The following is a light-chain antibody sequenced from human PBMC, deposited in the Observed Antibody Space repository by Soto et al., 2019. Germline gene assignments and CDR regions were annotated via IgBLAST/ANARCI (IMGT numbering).Light chain of an antibody. Sequence: IQMTQSPSSLSASVGDRVTITCRASQSISAWLAWFQQKPGKVPKLLIFDASTLQTGVPSRFGGGGSGTEFTLTISGLQPDDFATYYCQQYNSYSPWTFGPGTKVDIK. CDR1: QSISAW. V-gene: IGKV1-5*01. CDR3: QQYNSYSPWT. J-gene: IGKJ1*01. CDR2: DAS.